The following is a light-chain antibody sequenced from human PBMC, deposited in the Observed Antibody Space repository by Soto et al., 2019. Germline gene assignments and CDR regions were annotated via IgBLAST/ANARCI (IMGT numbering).Light chain of an antibody. Sequence: QSVLTQPASVSGSPGQSITISCTGTSSDVGGYNYVSWYQQHPGKATKLKIYDVSNRPSGVSNRFSGSKSGNTASLTISGLQAEDEADYYCSSYTSSSLHVFGTGTKVTVL. J-gene: IGLJ1*01. CDR1: SSDVGGYNY. V-gene: IGLV2-14*03. CDR2: DVS. CDR3: SSYTSSSLHV.